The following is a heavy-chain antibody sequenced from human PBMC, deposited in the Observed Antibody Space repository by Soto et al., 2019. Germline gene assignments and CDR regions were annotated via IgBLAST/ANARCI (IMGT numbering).Heavy chain of an antibody. CDR3: ARADQDIVDGMDV. Sequence: SETLSLTCTVSGGSISSSSFHWGWIRQPPGKGLEWIGSIYYSGSTYYSPSLKSRVTISVDTSKNQFSLKLSSVTAADTAVYYFARADQDIVDGMDVWGQGTTVTVSS. D-gene: IGHD2-15*01. CDR1: GGSISSSSFH. J-gene: IGHJ6*02. CDR2: IYYSGST. V-gene: IGHV4-39*07.